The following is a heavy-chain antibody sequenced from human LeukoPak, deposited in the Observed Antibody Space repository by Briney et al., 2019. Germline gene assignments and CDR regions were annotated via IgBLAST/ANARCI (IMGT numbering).Heavy chain of an antibody. V-gene: IGHV3-23*01. D-gene: IGHD2-2*01. Sequence: GGSLRLSCAASGFTFSSYAMSWVRQAPGKGLEWFSVISGSGGTTYYADSVKGRFTISRDNSKNTLYLQMNSLRAEDTAAYYCAKASSYCSTTSCPGDYWGQGTLVTVSS. CDR3: AKASSYCSTTSCPGDY. J-gene: IGHJ4*02. CDR1: GFTFSSYA. CDR2: ISGSGGTT.